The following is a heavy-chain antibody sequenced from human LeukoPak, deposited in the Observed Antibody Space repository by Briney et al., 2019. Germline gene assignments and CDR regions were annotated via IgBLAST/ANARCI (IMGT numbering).Heavy chain of an antibody. CDR3: ATWGNSYGYFDY. CDR2: IIPILGIP. CDR1: GYTFTSYA. Sequence: SVKVSCKASGYTFTSYAISWVRQAPGQGLEWMGRIIPILGIPNYAQKFQGRVTITADKSTSTVYMELSSLRSEDTAVYYCATWGNSYGYFDYWGQGTLVTVSS. V-gene: IGHV1-69*04. J-gene: IGHJ4*02. D-gene: IGHD5-18*01.